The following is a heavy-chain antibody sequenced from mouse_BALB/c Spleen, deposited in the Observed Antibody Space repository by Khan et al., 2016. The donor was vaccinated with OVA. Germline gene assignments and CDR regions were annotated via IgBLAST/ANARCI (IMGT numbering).Heavy chain of an antibody. J-gene: IGHJ2*01. V-gene: IGHV2-9*02. Sequence: QVQLKESGPGLVAPSQSLSITCTVSGFSLTRHGIHWVRQPPGKGLEWLGIIWAGGSTNYNSALMSRLSITKDSSKSQVFLKMNSLKNDDTAIYYCARNREPKYFDYWGQGTTLTVSS. CDR3: ARNREPKYFDY. CDR2: IWAGGST. CDR1: GFSLTRHG.